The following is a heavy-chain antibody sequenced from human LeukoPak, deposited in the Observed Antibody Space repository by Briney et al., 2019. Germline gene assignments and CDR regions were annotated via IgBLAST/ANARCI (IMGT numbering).Heavy chain of an antibody. J-gene: IGHJ4*02. CDR1: GFTFSSYE. V-gene: IGHV3-48*03. Sequence: PGGSLRLSCAASGFTFSSYEMNWVRQAPGKGLEWVSYISSAGSTIYYADSVKGRFTISRDNAKNLLYLQMNSLRAEDTAVYYCARVGEGDVLGATADYWGQGTLVTVSS. CDR2: ISSAGSTI. D-gene: IGHD3-16*01. CDR3: ARVGEGDVLGATADY.